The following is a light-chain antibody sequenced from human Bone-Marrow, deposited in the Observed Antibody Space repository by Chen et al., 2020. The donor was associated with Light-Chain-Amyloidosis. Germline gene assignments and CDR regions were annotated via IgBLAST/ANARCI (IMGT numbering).Light chain of an antibody. CDR1: SSDVGGDNH. CDR3: SSYTVTNTLV. CDR2: EVT. J-gene: IGLJ1*01. V-gene: IGLV2-14*01. Sequence: QSALTQPASVSGSPGQSITISCTGTSSDVGGDNHVSWYQQHPGKAPKLMIYEVTNRPSWVPDRFSGSKSVETASLTSSGLQTEDEADYFCSSYTVTNTLVFGGGTRVTVL.